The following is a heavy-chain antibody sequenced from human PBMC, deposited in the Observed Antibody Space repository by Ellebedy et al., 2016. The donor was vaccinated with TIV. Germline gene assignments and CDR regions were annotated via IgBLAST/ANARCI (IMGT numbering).Heavy chain of an antibody. D-gene: IGHD6-19*01. J-gene: IGHJ4*02. Sequence: GESLKISCAASGFTFSNAWMSWVRQAPGKGLEWVGRVKSRADGGTTDYAAPVKDRFTISRDDSKNTLHLQMNNLKTEDTALYYCATAPPNNNGWFHYFDYWGQGSLVIVSS. CDR3: ATAPPNNNGWFHYFDY. CDR1: GFTFSNAW. V-gene: IGHV3-15*01. CDR2: VKSRADGGTT.